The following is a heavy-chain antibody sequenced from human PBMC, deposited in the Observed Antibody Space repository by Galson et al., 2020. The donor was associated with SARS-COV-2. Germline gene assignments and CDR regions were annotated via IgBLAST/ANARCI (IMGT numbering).Heavy chain of an antibody. CDR3: ARDDSMLRDAFDI. Sequence: SLKISCAASVFTSSSYGLYWVRPAPGKGLEWVAVISYDGCNKYYADSVKGRFTISRDNSKNTLYLQMNSLRAADTAVYYCARDDSMLRDAFDIWGQGTMVPFSS. CDR2: ISYDGCNK. V-gene: IGHV3-30*03. J-gene: IGHJ3*02. CDR1: VFTSSSYG. D-gene: IGHD3-22*01.